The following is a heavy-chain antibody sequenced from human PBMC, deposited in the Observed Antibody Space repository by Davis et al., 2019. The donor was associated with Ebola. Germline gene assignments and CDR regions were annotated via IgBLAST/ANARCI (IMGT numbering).Heavy chain of an antibody. CDR1: GGSISSHY. CDR2: VYGSGDT. D-gene: IGHD2-21*02. V-gene: IGHV4-4*08. J-gene: IGHJ5*01. Sequence: PSETLSLTCTVSGGSISSHYWNWIRQPPGKGLEWIGYVYGSGDTNYNPSLKSRVTMSVDTSKRKFSLILSSVTAADTAVYYCARRVEMTLGRSYNWFDSWGQGTLVTVSS. CDR3: ARRVEMTLGRSYNWFDS.